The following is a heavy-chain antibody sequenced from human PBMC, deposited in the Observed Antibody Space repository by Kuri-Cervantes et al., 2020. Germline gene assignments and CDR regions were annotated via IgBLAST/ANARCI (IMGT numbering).Heavy chain of an antibody. J-gene: IGHJ4*02. CDR2: INWNGGST. Sequence: ETLSLTCSASGFTFNSHPMTWVRQVSGKGLEWVSSINWNGGSTGYADSVKGRFTISRDNAKNSLYLQMNSLRTEDTAVYYCAGYYYDSSGYYYNVYWGQGTLVTVSS. V-gene: IGHV3-20*04. CDR3: AGYYYDSSGYYYNVY. D-gene: IGHD3-22*01. CDR1: GFTFNSHP.